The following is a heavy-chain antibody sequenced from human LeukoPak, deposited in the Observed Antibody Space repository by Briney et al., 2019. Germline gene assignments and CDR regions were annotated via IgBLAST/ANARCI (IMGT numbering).Heavy chain of an antibody. CDR1: GFTFSHYE. CDR2: ISSDGSKK. V-gene: IGHV3-30*18. J-gene: IGHJ4*02. D-gene: IGHD3-3*01. Sequence: PGRSLRLTCVASGFTFSHYEMHWVRQAPGKGLECVALISSDGSKKYYVDSVKGRFTISRDNSKSTLFLQMNSLRVEDTAVYYCAKLTDGDFWSGYIDCWGQGTLVTVSS. CDR3: AKLTDGDFWSGYIDC.